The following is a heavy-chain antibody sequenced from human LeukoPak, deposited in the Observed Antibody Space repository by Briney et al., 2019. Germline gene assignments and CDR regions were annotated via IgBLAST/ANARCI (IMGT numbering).Heavy chain of an antibody. V-gene: IGHV3-21*01. Sequence: GGSLRLSCAASGFTFSSYSMNWVRQAPGKGLEWVSSISSSSSYIYYADSVKGRFTISRDNAKNSLYLQMNSLRAEDTAVYYCARGIFGEALIDYWGRGTLVTVSS. J-gene: IGHJ4*02. CDR1: GFTFSSYS. D-gene: IGHD3-10*02. CDR2: ISSSSSYI. CDR3: ARGIFGEALIDY.